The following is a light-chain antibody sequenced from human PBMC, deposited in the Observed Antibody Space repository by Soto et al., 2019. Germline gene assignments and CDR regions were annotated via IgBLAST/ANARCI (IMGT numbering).Light chain of an antibody. CDR2: DVS. Sequence: QSALTQPRSVSGSPGQSVTISCTGTSSDVGGYNYVSWYQRHPGKAPKLMIYDVSKRPSGVPDRFSGSKSGNTASLTISGLQAEDEADYYCCSYAGSYTLYVFGTGTQLTVL. CDR3: CSYAGSYTLYV. V-gene: IGLV2-11*01. J-gene: IGLJ1*01. CDR1: SSDVGGYNY.